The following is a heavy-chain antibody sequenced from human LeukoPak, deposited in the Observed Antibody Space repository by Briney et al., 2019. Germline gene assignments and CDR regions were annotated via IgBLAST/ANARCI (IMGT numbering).Heavy chain of an antibody. CDR3: ARDGITGTTYDAFDI. CDR2: ISSSSSTI. J-gene: IGHJ3*02. CDR1: GFTFSSYS. V-gene: IGHV3-48*04. Sequence: GGSLRLSCAASGFTFSSYSMNWVRQAPGKGLEWVSYISSSSSTIYYADSVKGRFTISRDNAKNSLYLQMNSLRAEDTAVYYCARDGITGTTYDAFDIWGQGTMVTVSS. D-gene: IGHD1-20*01.